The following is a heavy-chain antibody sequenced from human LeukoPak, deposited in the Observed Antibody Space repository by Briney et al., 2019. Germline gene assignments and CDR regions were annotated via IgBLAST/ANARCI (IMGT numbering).Heavy chain of an antibody. CDR3: ARVPHFYGAYPPFDY. D-gene: IGHD4-17*01. Sequence: ASVKVSCKASGYTFTSYAMHWVRQAPGQRLEWMGWINAGNGNTKYSQKFQGRVTITRDTSASTAYMELSSLRSEDTAVYYCARVPHFYGAYPPFDYWGQGTLVTVSS. V-gene: IGHV1-3*01. J-gene: IGHJ4*02. CDR2: INAGNGNT. CDR1: GYTFTSYA.